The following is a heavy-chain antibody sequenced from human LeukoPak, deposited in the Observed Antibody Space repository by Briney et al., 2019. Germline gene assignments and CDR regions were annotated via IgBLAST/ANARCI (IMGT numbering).Heavy chain of an antibody. V-gene: IGHV1-69*06. CDR2: IIPIFGTA. J-gene: IGHJ4*02. CDR1: GGTFSSYA. Sequence: SVKVSCKASGGTFSSYAISWVRQAPGQGLEWMGGIIPIFGTANYAQKFQGRVTITADKSTSTAYMELSSLRSEDTAVYYCARRNYASGSYYACFDNWGQGTLVTISS. D-gene: IGHD3-10*01. CDR3: ARRNYASGSYYACFDN.